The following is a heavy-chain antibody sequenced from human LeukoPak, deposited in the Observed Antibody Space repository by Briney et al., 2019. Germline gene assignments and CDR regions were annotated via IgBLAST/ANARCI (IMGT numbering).Heavy chain of an antibody. J-gene: IGHJ5*02. V-gene: IGHV3-74*01. Sequence: GESLRLSCATSGFTFKNYWMSWLRQAPGKGLVWVSRIRYDGSSATYAESVMGRFTISRDNARNTLYLQMNSLRVDDTGVYYCAKSDWFDPCGRGILVTVSS. CDR3: AKSDWFDP. CDR1: GFTFKNYW. CDR2: IRYDGSSA.